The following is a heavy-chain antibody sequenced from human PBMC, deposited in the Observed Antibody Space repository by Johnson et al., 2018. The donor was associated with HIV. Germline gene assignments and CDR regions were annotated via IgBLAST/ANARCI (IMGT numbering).Heavy chain of an antibody. D-gene: IGHD1-14*01. CDR1: GFTFSNAW. Sequence: VQLVESGGGLVKPGGSLRLSCAASGFTFSNAWMSWVRQAPGKGLEWVGRINWNGGSTGYADSVKGRFTISRDNAKNSLYLQMNSLRAEDTALYYCARLTSGAFDIWGPGTMVTVSS. CDR3: ARLTSGAFDI. V-gene: IGHV3-20*04. CDR2: INWNGGST. J-gene: IGHJ3*02.